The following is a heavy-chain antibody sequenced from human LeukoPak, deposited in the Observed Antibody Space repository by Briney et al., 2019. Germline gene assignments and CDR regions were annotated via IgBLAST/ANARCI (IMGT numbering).Heavy chain of an antibody. Sequence: GSLRLSCAASGFTFSSYGMHWFRQAPGKGLEWVAFIRYDGSNKYYADSVKGRFTISRDNSKNTLYLQMNSLRAEDTAVYYCAKGNGYSSSSYYYYYMDVWGKGTTVTVSS. D-gene: IGHD6-6*01. CDR2: IRYDGSNK. CDR3: AKGNGYSSSSYYYYYMDV. J-gene: IGHJ6*03. CDR1: GFTFSSYG. V-gene: IGHV3-30*02.